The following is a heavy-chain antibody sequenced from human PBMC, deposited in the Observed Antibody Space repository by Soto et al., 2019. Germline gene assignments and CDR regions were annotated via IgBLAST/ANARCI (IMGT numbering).Heavy chain of an antibody. D-gene: IGHD3-22*01. CDR2: IDPSDSQT. J-gene: IGHJ4*02. CDR1: GYSFAGYW. V-gene: IGHV5-10-1*01. CDR3: ARQIYDSDTGPNFQYYFDS. Sequence: GESLKISCKGSGYSFAGYWITWVRQKPGKGLEWMGRIDPSDSQTYYSPSFRGHVTISATKSTTTVFLQWSGLRASDTAMYYCARQIYDSDTGPNFQYYFDSWGQGTPVTVSS.